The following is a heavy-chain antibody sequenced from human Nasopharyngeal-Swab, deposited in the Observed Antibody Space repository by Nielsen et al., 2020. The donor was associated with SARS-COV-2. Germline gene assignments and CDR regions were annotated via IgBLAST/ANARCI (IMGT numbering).Heavy chain of an antibody. CDR1: GGSFSDYY. V-gene: IGHV4-34*01. CDR2: INHSGST. Sequence: SETLSLTCAVYGGSFSDYYWSWIRQPPGKGLEWIGEINHSGSTNYNPSLKSRVTISEDTSKNQFSLRLSSVTAADTAVYYCARGGITFGGVIADYYYYGMDVWGQGTTVTVSS. J-gene: IGHJ6*02. CDR3: ARGGITFGGVIADYYYYGMDV. D-gene: IGHD3-16*02.